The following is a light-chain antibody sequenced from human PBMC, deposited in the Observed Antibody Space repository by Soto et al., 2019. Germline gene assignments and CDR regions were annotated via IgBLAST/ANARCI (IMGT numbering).Light chain of an antibody. J-gene: IGKJ5*01. CDR1: QGISSY. Sequence: AIRMTPSPSSLPASAGDRVPITCRASQGISSYLAWYQQKPGKAPKLLIYAASTLQSGVPSRFRGSGSGTDFTLTISCLQSEDFETYYCQQYYSYPLTFGQGTRLEIK. CDR3: QQYYSYPLT. V-gene: IGKV1-8*01. CDR2: AAS.